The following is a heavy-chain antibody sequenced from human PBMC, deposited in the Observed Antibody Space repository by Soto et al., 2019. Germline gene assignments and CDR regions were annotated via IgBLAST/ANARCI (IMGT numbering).Heavy chain of an antibody. V-gene: IGHV4-31*03. D-gene: IGHD1-20*01. CDR2: IYYSGST. CDR1: GGSITSGGYY. CDR3: ARTTCRYEDEY. J-gene: IGHJ4*02. Sequence: SETLSLPCTVSGGSITSGGYYWSWIRQHPGKGLEWIGYIYYSGSTYYNPSLKSRVTISVDTSKNQFSLKLSSVTAAYTAVYYGARTTCRYEDEYGDQGTLVDVST.